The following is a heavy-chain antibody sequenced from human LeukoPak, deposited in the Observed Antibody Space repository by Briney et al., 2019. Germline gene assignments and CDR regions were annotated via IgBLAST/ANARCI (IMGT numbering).Heavy chain of an antibody. V-gene: IGHV3-33*01. CDR2: IWYDGSNK. CDR3: ARDGYNYAFDI. Sequence: GRSLRLSCEASGFTFSNYNMNWVRQAPGKGLEWVAVIWYDGSNKHCADSVKGRFTISRDDSKNTLYLQMNSLRAEDTAVYYCARDGYNYAFDIWGQGTMVTVSS. CDR1: GFTFSNYN. J-gene: IGHJ3*02. D-gene: IGHD5-24*01.